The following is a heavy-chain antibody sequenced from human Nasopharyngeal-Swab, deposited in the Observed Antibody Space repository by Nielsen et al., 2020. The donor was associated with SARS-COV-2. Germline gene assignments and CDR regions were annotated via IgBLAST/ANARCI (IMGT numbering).Heavy chain of an antibody. V-gene: IGHV3-48*03. CDR2: ISSSGSTI. D-gene: IGHD3-10*01. Sequence: WIRQPPGKGLEWVSYISSSGSTIYYADSVKGRFTISRDNAKNSLYLQMNSLRAEDTAVCYCARDEGARVLWFGELSTYYYYGMDVWGQGTTVTVSS. J-gene: IGHJ6*02. CDR3: ARDEGARVLWFGELSTYYYYGMDV.